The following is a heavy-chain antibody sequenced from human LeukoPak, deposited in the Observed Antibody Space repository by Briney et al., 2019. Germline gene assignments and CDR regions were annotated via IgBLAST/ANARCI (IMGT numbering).Heavy chain of an antibody. D-gene: IGHD1-26*01. CDR3: ARDEKSYHAFDI. Sequence: GGSLRLSCAASGFTFSSYGMHWVRQAPGKGLEWVAVISYDGSNKYYADSVKGRFTISRDNAKNSLYLQMNSLRAEDTAVYYCARDEKSYHAFDIWGQGTMVTVSS. CDR1: GFTFSSYG. V-gene: IGHV3-30*03. CDR2: ISYDGSNK. J-gene: IGHJ3*02.